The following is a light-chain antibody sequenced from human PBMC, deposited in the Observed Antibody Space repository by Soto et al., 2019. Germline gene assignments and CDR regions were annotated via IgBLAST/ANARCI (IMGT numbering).Light chain of an antibody. CDR2: EAT. V-gene: IGKV1-39*01. J-gene: IGKJ1*01. Sequence: DIQMTQSPSSLSASVGDRVTISCRSSQNIHKYLNWYQQRPGKAPNLLVYEATSLETGVSLKFSGSGSETEFTLTINSLQPEDFATYYCQQSFVSPWTFRQGTNIEI. CDR3: QQSFVSPWT. CDR1: QNIHKY.